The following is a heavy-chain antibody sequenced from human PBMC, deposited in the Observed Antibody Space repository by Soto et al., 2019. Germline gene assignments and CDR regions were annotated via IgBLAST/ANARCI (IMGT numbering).Heavy chain of an antibody. J-gene: IGHJ5*02. Sequence: SETLSLTCTVSSGSISSTIYSWDWIRQPPGKGLEWIGSIFYSGSTYYNPSLKSRVTISVDTSKNQFSLTLTPVTAADTAVYYCARQCRGVTCHWFVPWGQGTLVT. CDR1: SGSISSTIYS. D-gene: IGHD2-15*01. V-gene: IGHV4-39*01. CDR2: IFYSGST. CDR3: ARQCRGVTCHWFVP.